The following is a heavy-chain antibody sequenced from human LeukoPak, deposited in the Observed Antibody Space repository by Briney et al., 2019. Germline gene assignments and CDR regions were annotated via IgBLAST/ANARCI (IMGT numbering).Heavy chain of an antibody. D-gene: IGHD1-26*01. Sequence: GGSLRLSCAASGFTVSSNYMNWVRQAPGKGLEWVSYISSSYSTIFYADSVKGRFTISRDNAKNSLYLQMNSLRAEDTAVYFCARGAGSYYGYFQSWGQGTLVTVSS. CDR2: ISSSYSTI. J-gene: IGHJ1*01. CDR1: GFTVSSNY. V-gene: IGHV3-48*04. CDR3: ARGAGSYYGYFQS.